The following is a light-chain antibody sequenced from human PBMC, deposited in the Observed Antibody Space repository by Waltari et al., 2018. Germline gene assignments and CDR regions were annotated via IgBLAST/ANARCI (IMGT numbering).Light chain of an antibody. CDR1: QSVSSSY. Sequence: EIVLTQSPGTLSLSPGERATLSCRASQSVSSSYLAWYQQKPVQAPRRLIYGASSRATGIPDRFSGSGSGTDFTLTISRLEPEDFAVYYCQQYGSSPGTFGPGTKVEIK. CDR2: GAS. CDR3: QQYGSSPGT. J-gene: IGKJ1*01. V-gene: IGKV3-20*01.